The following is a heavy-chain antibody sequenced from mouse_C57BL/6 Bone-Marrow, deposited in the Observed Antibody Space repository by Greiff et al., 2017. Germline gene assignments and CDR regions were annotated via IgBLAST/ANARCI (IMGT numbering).Heavy chain of an antibody. D-gene: IGHD1-1*01. CDR3: ASHYYGSSYDYWDY. Sequence: EVKLMESGGDLVKPGGSLKLSCAASGFTFSSYGMSWVRQTPDKRLEWVATISSGGSYTYYPDSVKGRFTISRDNAKNTLYLQMSSLKSEDTAMYYCASHYYGSSYDYWDYWGQGTTLTVSS. CDR1: GFTFSSYG. V-gene: IGHV5-6*01. J-gene: IGHJ2*01. CDR2: ISSGGSYT.